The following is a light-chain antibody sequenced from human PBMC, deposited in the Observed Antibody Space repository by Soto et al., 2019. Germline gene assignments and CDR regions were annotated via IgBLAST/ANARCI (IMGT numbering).Light chain of an antibody. V-gene: IGKV3-20*01. CDR3: QQYANSPIT. CDR1: QTVNSDY. CDR2: GVS. Sequence: IVLTQSPDTLSLSPGETATLSCRASQTVNSDYLAWYQQKPGQAPRLLIYGVSSRASGIPDRFFGSGSGTDFTLTINRLEPEDFAVYYCQQYANSPITFGQGTRLEIK. J-gene: IGKJ5*01.